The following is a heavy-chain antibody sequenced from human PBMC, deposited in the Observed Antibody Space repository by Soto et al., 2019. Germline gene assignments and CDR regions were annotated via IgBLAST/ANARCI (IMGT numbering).Heavy chain of an antibody. CDR1: GFTFSSYG. J-gene: IGHJ6*02. V-gene: IGHV3-30*18. CDR2: ISYDGSNK. Sequence: GGSLRLSCAASGFTFSSYGIHWVRQAPGKGLEWVAVISYDGSNKYYADSVKGRFTISRDNSKNTLYLQMNSLRAEDTAVYYCAKDQYGRDYDFWSGYYHRPYYYYYGMDVWGQGTTVTVSS. CDR3: AKDQYGRDYDFWSGYYHRPYYYYYGMDV. D-gene: IGHD3-3*01.